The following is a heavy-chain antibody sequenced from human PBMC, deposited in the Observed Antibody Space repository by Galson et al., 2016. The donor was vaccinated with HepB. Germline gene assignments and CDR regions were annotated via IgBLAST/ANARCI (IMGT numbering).Heavy chain of an antibody. V-gene: IGHV3-21*01. J-gene: IGHJ3*02. CDR3: VRDSHFGAFDI. Sequence: SLRLSCAASGFSFSSYDMNWVRQTPGRGLEWVSYIHSDSSYIYYADSVNGRFTISRDNAKNSLSLRMNSLRAEDTAVYYCVRDSHFGAFDIWGQGKMVTVSS. D-gene: IGHD3-10*01. CDR1: GFSFSSYD. CDR2: IHSDSSYI.